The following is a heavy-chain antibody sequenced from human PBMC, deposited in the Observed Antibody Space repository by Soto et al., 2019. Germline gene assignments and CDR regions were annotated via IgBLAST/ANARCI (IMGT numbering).Heavy chain of an antibody. CDR3: ALRKTGSYFDY. Sequence: LRLSCAASGFTFSTFAMSWVRQAPGKGLEWVSGIGASGAGTYYAESAKGRFTISRDNSKNILYLHMNSLRAEDTALYYCALRKTGSYFDYWGQGTLVTVSS. D-gene: IGHD1-26*01. V-gene: IGHV3-23*01. CDR2: IGASGAGT. J-gene: IGHJ4*02. CDR1: GFTFSTFA.